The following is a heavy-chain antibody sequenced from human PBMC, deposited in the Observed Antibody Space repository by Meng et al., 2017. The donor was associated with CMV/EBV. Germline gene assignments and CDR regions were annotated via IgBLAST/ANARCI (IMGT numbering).Heavy chain of an antibody. D-gene: IGHD2-2*01. Sequence: ASVKVSCKASGYTFTGYYIHWVRQAPGHGLEWMGWITPMSGGTNYAQKFQGRVTMTEDTSTDTAYMELSSLRSEDTAVYYCATAAGSRAPGGAFDIWGQGTMVTVSS. CDR2: ITPMSGGT. V-gene: IGHV1-2*02. CDR1: GYTFTGYY. J-gene: IGHJ3*02. CDR3: ATAAGSRAPGGAFDI.